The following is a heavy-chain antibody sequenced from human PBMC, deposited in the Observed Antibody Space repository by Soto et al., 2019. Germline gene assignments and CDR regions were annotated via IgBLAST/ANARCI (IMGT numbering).Heavy chain of an antibody. D-gene: IGHD3-22*01. CDR1: GFTFSGSA. V-gene: IGHV3-73*02. Sequence: EVQLVESGGGLVQPGGSLKLSCAASGFTFSGSAMHWVRQASGKGLEWVGRIRSKANSYATAYAASVKGRFTISRDDSKNTAYLQMNSLKTEDTAVYYCTRKKSDYYDSSGYYYDGGAFDIWGQGTMVTVSS. J-gene: IGHJ3*02. CDR3: TRKKSDYYDSSGYYYDGGAFDI. CDR2: IRSKANSYAT.